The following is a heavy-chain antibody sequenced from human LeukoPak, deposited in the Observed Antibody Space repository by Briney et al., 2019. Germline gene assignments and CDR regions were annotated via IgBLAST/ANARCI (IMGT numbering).Heavy chain of an antibody. J-gene: IGHJ5*02. CDR3: ARVGSIAAAIGPFDP. Sequence: SETLSLTCTVSGGSISSNYWSWIRQPPGKGLEWIGYIYYSGSTNYNPSLKSRVTISVDTPKNQFSLKLSSVTAADTAVYYCARVGSIAAAIGPFDPWGQGTLVTVSS. CDR1: GGSISSNY. V-gene: IGHV4-59*01. CDR2: IYYSGST. D-gene: IGHD6-13*01.